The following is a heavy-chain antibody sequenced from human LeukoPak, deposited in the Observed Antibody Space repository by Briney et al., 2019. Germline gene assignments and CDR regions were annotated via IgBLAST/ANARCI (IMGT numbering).Heavy chain of an antibody. J-gene: IGHJ3*02. CDR2: ISYDGSNK. CDR1: GFTFSSYG. V-gene: IGHV3-30*18. Sequence: PGRSLRLSCAASGFTFSSYGMHWVRQAPGKGLEWVAVISYDGSNKYYADSVKGRFTISRDNSRNTLYLQMNSLRAEDTAVYYCAKLFHFRAYYYDSSGYPRDDAFDIWGQGTMVTVSS. D-gene: IGHD3-22*01. CDR3: AKLFHFRAYYYDSSGYPRDDAFDI.